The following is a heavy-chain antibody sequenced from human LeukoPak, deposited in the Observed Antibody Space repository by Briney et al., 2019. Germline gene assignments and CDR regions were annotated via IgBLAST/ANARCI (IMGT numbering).Heavy chain of an antibody. D-gene: IGHD6-19*01. CDR1: GFTVSSNH. J-gene: IGHJ6*03. CDR3: AKDPSGWYLLDYYYYMDV. CDR2: IYTGGST. V-gene: IGHV3-66*02. Sequence: GGSLRLSCAASGFTVSSNHMSWVRQAPGKGLEWVSVIYTGGSTYYADSAKGRFTISRDNSKNTLYLQMNSLRAEDTAVYYCAKDPSGWYLLDYYYYMDVWGKGTTVTISS.